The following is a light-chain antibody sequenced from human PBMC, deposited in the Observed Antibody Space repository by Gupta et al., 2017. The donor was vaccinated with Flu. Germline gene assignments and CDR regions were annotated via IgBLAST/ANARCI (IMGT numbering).Light chain of an antibody. CDR1: QSVSSIY. V-gene: IGKV3-20*01. CDR3: QQYGGSSYT. Sequence: EIVLTQSPGTLSLSPGERATLSCRASQSVSSIYLAWYQHKPGQAPRLLIYGASSRATGIPDRFSGSGSGTDFTLTISRLEPEDFAVYYCQQYGGSSYTFGQGTKLEIK. J-gene: IGKJ2*01. CDR2: GAS.